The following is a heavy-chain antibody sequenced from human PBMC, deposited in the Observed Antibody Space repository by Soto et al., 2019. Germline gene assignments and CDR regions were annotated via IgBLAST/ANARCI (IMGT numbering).Heavy chain of an antibody. CDR2: IGGNGVSI. CDR3: AKGYDYVSFDM. CDR1: GFNFSSHG. D-gene: IGHD3-16*01. V-gene: IGHV3-23*01. J-gene: IGHJ3*02. Sequence: EVQLLESGGGLLQPGGSLRLSCSSSGFNFSSHGMSWVRQAPGKGLEWDSHIGGNGVSIYYADSVRGRFTISRDNSKNTLYLQMNSLRAEDTAVYYCAKGYDYVSFDMWGQGTMVTVS.